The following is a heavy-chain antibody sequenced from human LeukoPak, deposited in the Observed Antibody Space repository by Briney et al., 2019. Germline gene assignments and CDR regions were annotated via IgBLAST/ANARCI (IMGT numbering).Heavy chain of an antibody. J-gene: IGHJ3*02. CDR3: AKRIVGAPYAFDI. CDR1: GFTVNSNY. D-gene: IGHD1-26*01. Sequence: GGSLRLSCAASGFTVNSNYIHWVRQAPGKGLEWVSVIYSGGGTLYADSVKGRFTISRDISKNTLYLQMNSLRAEDTAVYYCAKRIVGAPYAFDIWGQGTMVTVSS. CDR2: IYSGGGT. V-gene: IGHV3-53*01.